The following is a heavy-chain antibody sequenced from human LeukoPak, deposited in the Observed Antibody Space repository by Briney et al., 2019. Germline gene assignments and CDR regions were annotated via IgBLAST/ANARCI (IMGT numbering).Heavy chain of an antibody. CDR2: ISSSSSYI. D-gene: IGHD4-23*01. Sequence: GGSLRLSCAASGFTFSHYSMNWVRQAPGKGLEWVSSISSSSSYINYADSVKGRFTISRDNAKNSLYLQMNSLRAEDTAVYYCASDPTVASSYWGQGTPVTVSS. CDR3: ASDPTVASSY. J-gene: IGHJ4*02. V-gene: IGHV3-21*01. CDR1: GFTFSHYS.